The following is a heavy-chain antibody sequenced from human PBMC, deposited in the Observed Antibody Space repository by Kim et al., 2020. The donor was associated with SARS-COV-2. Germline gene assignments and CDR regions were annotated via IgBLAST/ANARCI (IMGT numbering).Heavy chain of an antibody. CDR3: ASWGGYCSSTSCYTDFDY. CDR1: GYTFTSYA. Sequence: ASVKVSCKSSGYTFTSYAMNWVRQAPGQGLEWMGWINTNTGNPTYAQGFPGRFVFSLDTSVSTAYLQISSLKAEDTAVYYCASWGGYCSSTSCYTDFDYWGQGTLVTVSS. V-gene: IGHV7-4-1*02. CDR2: INTNTGNP. J-gene: IGHJ4*02. D-gene: IGHD2-2*02.